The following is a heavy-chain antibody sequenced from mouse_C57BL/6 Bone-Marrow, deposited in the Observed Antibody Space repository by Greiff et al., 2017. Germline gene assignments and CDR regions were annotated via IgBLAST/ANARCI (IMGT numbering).Heavy chain of an antibody. CDR3: ARQGE. V-gene: IGHV5-9*01. CDR2: ISGVGGNT. CDR1: GFPFSDYG. J-gene: IGHJ3*02. Sequence: EVKLMESGGGLVKPGGSLPLSCAASGFPFSDYGMPWVRQAPGKGLEWVATISGVGGNTYYPDSVKGRVTISRDKAKNTMYMKRSSLRSEYTAWEYCARQGEWGQGTLVTVSA.